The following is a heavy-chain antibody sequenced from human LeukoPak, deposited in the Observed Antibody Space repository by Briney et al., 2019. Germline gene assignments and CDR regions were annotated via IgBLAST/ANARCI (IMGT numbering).Heavy chain of an antibody. CDR1: GYTFTGYY. CDR2: INPNSGGT. D-gene: IGHD3-16*01. CDR3: ARGYDYVWGSSEFDY. Sequence: ASVKVSCKASGYTFTGYYMHWVRRAPGQGLEWMGWINPNSGGTNYAQRFQGWVTMTRDTSISTAYMELSRLRSDDTAVYYCARGYDYVWGSSEFDYWGQGTLVTVSS. J-gene: IGHJ4*02. V-gene: IGHV1-2*04.